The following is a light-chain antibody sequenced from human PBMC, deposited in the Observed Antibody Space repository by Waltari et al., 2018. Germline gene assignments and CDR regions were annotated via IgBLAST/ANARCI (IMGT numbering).Light chain of an antibody. V-gene: IGLV2-23*02. Sequence: QSALTKPASVSGSPGPSITISCPGTSSDVGGYNYVSWYTQPPGKAPKLMIYDVSKRPSGVSNRFSGSKSGNTASLTISGLQAEDEADYYCCSYAGTSTVVFGGGTKLTVL. CDR1: SSDVGGYNY. CDR2: DVS. CDR3: CSYAGTSTVV. J-gene: IGLJ2*01.